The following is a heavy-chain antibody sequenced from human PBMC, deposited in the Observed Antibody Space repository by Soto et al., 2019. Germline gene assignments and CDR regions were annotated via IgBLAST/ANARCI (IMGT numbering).Heavy chain of an antibody. CDR2: ISTSSNLI. Sequence: NPRGSLRLSCAASGFNFSRSSMDWVRQAPGNGLECVASISTSSNLIDYEDSVKGRFTVSRENTKDSMYVQLISLRPDDTAVCHCAKGRYDVRWQNFSYWGKG. V-gene: IGHV3-21*01. CDR1: GFNFSRSS. J-gene: IGHJ4*02. D-gene: IGHD2-2*01. CDR3: AKGRYDVRWQNFSY.